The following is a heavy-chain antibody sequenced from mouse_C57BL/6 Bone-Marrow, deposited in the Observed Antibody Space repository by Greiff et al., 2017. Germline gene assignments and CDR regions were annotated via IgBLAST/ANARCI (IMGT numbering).Heavy chain of an antibody. Sequence: EVQLVESGGGLVKPGGSLKLSCAASGFTFSDYGMHWVRQAPEKGLEWVAYISSGSSTIYYADTVKGRFTISRDNAKNTLFLQMTSLRSEDMAMYYCARGIYGNYDAYWGQGTLVTVSA. CDR1: GFTFSDYG. J-gene: IGHJ3*01. CDR3: ARGIYGNYDAY. D-gene: IGHD2-1*01. V-gene: IGHV5-17*01. CDR2: ISSGSSTI.